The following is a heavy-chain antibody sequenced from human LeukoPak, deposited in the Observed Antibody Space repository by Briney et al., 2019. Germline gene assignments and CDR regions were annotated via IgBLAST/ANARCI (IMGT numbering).Heavy chain of an antibody. J-gene: IGHJ4*02. D-gene: IGHD4-17*01. V-gene: IGHV3-30*04. CDR3: AGDGDYGDYGYYFDY. CDR2: MSYDGNDK. CDR1: GFTFSSYA. Sequence: GGSLRLSCAASGFTFSSYAIHWVRQAPGKGLEWVAVMSYDGNDKYYADSVKGRFTISRDNSKNSLYLQMTSLRPEDSAVYYCAGDGDYGDYGYYFDYWGQGTLVTVSS.